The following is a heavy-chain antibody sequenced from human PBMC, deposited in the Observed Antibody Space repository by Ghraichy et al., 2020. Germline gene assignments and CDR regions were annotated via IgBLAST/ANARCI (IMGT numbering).Heavy chain of an antibody. D-gene: IGHD1-7*01. CDR1: GGSISSYY. J-gene: IGHJ3*02. V-gene: IGHV4-59*01. CDR3: ARAPMNWNYVVGAFDI. CDR2: IYYSGST. Sequence: SETLSLTCTVSGGSISSYYWSWIRQPPGKGLEWIGYIYYSGSTNYNPSLKSRVTISVDTSKNQFSLKLSSVTAADTAVYYCARAPMNWNYVVGAFDIWGQGTMVTVSS.